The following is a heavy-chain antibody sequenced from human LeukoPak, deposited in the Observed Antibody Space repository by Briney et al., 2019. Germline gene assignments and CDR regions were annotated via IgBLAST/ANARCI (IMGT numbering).Heavy chain of an antibody. J-gene: IGHJ3*01. CDR2: INTDGSST. Sequence: GGSLRLSCAASGLTLSSYWMHWVRQAPGKGLVWVSRINTDGSSTNYADSVRGQFTISRDNAKNTLYLQMNSLRAEDTAVYYCAKLGATTDAFDLWGQGTVVSVSS. CDR3: AKLGATTDAFDL. D-gene: IGHD1-26*01. V-gene: IGHV3-74*01. CDR1: GLTLSSYW.